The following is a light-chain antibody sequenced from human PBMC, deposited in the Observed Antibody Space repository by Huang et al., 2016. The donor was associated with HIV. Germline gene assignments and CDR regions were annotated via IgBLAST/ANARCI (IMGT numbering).Light chain of an antibody. CDR3: QQSYYFPRT. J-gene: IGKJ2*01. V-gene: IGKV1-39*01. CDR2: ATS. CDR1: QRIDAY. Sequence: DIQMTQSPSSLSASVGDRVTITCRASQRIDAYLNWYQCKPGRAPKLLIFATSDLQSGVPSRVSGSRSGTTFTLSISNLQPQDFATYFCQQSYYFPRTFGQGTKVEMK.